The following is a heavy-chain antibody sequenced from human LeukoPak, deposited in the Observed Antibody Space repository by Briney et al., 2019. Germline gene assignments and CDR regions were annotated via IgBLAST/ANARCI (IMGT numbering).Heavy chain of an antibody. CDR1: GFTFSSYG. CDR3: ASGYDSSGYYYERGDY. CDR2: ISYDGSNK. V-gene: IGHV3-30*03. D-gene: IGHD3-22*01. J-gene: IGHJ4*02. Sequence: AGGSLRLSCAASGFTFSSYGMHWVRQAPGKGLEWVAVISYDGSNKYYADSVKGRFTISRDNSKSTLYLQMNSLRAEDTAVYYCASGYDSSGYYYERGDYWGQGTLVTVSS.